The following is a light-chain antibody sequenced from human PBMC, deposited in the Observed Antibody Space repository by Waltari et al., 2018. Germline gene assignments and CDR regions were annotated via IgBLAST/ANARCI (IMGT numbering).Light chain of an antibody. J-gene: IGKJ4*01. CDR2: DAS. CDR1: QSLSSY. CDR3: QQRSNRLT. Sequence: ETVLTQSPATLSLSPGERATLSRRASQSLSSYLAWYQQKPGQAPRLLIYDASNRATGIPARFSGSGSGTDFTLTISSLEPEDFAVYYCQQRSNRLTFGGGTKVEIK. V-gene: IGKV3-11*01.